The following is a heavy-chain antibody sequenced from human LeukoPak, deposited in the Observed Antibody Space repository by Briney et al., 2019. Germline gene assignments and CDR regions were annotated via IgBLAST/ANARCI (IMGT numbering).Heavy chain of an antibody. D-gene: IGHD3-3*01. Sequence: GGSLRLSCAASGFTFSSYWMSWVRQAPGKGLEWVSAISGSGGSTYYADSVKGRFTISRDNSKNTLYLQMNSLRAEDTAVYYCAKGRSYYDFWSGLYYYYGMDVWGQGTTVTVSS. J-gene: IGHJ6*02. CDR3: AKGRSYYDFWSGLYYYYGMDV. V-gene: IGHV3-23*01. CDR1: GFTFSSYW. CDR2: ISGSGGST.